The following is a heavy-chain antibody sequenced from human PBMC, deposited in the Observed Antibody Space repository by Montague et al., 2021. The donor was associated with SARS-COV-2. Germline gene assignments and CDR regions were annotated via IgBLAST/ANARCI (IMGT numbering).Heavy chain of an antibody. Sequence: TLSLTCTVSGGSISRGSYDWSRIRQPAGKGLEWIGRIYTSGSTNYNPSLKSRVTISIDTSKNQFSLKLSSVTAADTAVYYCARVVGFYFDYWGQGTLVTVSS. D-gene: IGHD2-21*01. J-gene: IGHJ4*02. V-gene: IGHV4-61*02. CDR2: IYTSGST. CDR3: ARVVGFYFDY. CDR1: GGSISRGSYD.